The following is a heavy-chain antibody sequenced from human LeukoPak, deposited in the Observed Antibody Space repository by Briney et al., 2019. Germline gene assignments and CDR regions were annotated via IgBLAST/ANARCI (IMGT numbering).Heavy chain of an antibody. V-gene: IGHV3-21*01. CDR3: ANMGGLDN. J-gene: IGHJ4*02. CDR2: IGSSGSDI. CDR1: GFTFWSYT. Sequence: GGSLRLSCTASGFTFWSYTMSWVRQAPGKGLEWVSSIGSSGSDIYYADSLKGRFTISRDNAKNSLYLQMNSLRVEDTAVYYCANMGGLDNWGQGTLVTVSS. D-gene: IGHD3-16*01.